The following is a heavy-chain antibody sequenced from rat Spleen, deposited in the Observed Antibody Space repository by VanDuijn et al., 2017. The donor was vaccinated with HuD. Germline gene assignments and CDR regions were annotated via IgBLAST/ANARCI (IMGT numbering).Heavy chain of an antibody. J-gene: IGHJ4*01. V-gene: IGHV5-29*01. D-gene: IGHD1-6*01. CDR2: ISYGSST. CDR1: GFTFSDYY. Sequence: EVQLVESDGGLVQPGRSLKLSCAASGFTFSDYYMAWVRQAPTKGLEWVATISYGSSTYYRDSVKGRFTISRDNAKSTLYLEMNSLRSEDTATYYCTRAMYTTDYYYAKGYYVMDVWGQGTSVTVSS. CDR3: TRAMYTTDYYYAKGYYVMDV.